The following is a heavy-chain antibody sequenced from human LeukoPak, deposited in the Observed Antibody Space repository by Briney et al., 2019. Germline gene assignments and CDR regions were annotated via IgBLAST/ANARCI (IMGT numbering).Heavy chain of an antibody. CDR3: AKDRAADVDY. V-gene: IGHV3-66*01. CDR1: GFTFSDHY. D-gene: IGHD2-15*01. Sequence: PGGSLRLSCAASGFTFSDHYMDWVRQAPGKGLEWVSVMYRGGGTYYADSVRGRFTVSRDNSKNTLYLQMNSLRAEDTAVYYCAKDRAADVDYWGQGTLVTVSS. CDR2: MYRGGGT. J-gene: IGHJ4*02.